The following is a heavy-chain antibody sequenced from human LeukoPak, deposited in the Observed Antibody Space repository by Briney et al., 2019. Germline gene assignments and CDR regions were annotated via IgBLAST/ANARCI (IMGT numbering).Heavy chain of an antibody. J-gene: IGHJ5*02. D-gene: IGHD5-12*01. CDR1: GYTFTGYY. CDR2: INPNSGDT. Sequence: ASVMVSYKTSGYTFTGYYMHWVRQAPGQGLEWMGWINPNSGDTYYPQKFRGRVTMTRDTSIRTAYMELSSLTSNDTAVYYCARVQNIDIVATINHWFDPWGQGTLVSVSS. V-gene: IGHV1-2*02. CDR3: ARVQNIDIVATINHWFDP.